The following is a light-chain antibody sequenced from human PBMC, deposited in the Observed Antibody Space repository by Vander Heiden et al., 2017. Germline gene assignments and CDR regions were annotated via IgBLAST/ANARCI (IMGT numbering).Light chain of an antibody. CDR2: RVS. CDR3: QPDTNSPWM. Sequence: EIVLTQSPHTLSLSPGERATLSCTARQSVSRGYLAWYQQKPGQPRRLLIYRVSNRATGVPDRFSGSGSGTDFTLTISRLESDDCVAYHCQPDTNSPWMFGHGTKLDLK. V-gene: IGKV3-20*01. J-gene: IGKJ1*01. CDR1: QSVSRGY.